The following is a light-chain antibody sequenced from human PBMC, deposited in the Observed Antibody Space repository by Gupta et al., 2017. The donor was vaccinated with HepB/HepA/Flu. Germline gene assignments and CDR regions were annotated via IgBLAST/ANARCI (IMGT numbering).Light chain of an antibody. CDR1: SSNIGAGYD. Sequence: QSVLTQPPSVSGAPGQRVTISCTGSSSNIGAGYDVHWYQQLPGTAPKLLIYASRNRPSGVPDRFSGSKSGTSASLASTGLQAEDEAHFYCQSYDSGLSAVVFGGGTKLTVL. J-gene: IGLJ2*01. CDR2: ASR. V-gene: IGLV1-40*01. CDR3: QSYDSGLSAVV.